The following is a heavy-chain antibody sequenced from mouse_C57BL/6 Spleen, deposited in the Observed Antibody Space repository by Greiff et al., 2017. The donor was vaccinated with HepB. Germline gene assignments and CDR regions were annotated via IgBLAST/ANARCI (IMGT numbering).Heavy chain of an antibody. Sequence: QVQLQQSGAELVKPGASVKISCKASGYAFSSYWMNWVKQRPGKGLEWIGQIYPGDGDTNYNGKFKGKATLTADKSSSTAYMQLSSLTSEDSAVYFCARSVYGSSFFAYRGQGTLVTVSA. CDR2: IYPGDGDT. J-gene: IGHJ3*01. D-gene: IGHD1-1*01. CDR1: GYAFSSYW. V-gene: IGHV1-80*01. CDR3: ARSVYGSSFFAY.